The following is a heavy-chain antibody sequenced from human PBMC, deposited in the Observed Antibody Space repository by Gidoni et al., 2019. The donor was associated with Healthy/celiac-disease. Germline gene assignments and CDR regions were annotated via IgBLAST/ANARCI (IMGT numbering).Heavy chain of an antibody. D-gene: IGHD6-19*01. V-gene: IGHV3-53*02. CDR1: VFTVSSNY. J-gene: IGHJ3*02. CDR3: ARESPGSGWYGARVAFDI. Sequence: EVQLVETGGGLIQPGGSLRLACAPSVFTVSSNYMSWVRQAPGKGLEWVSVIYSGGSTYYADSVKGRFTISRDNSKNTLYLQMNSLRAEDTAVYYCARESPGSGWYGARVAFDIWGQGTMVTVSS. CDR2: IYSGGST.